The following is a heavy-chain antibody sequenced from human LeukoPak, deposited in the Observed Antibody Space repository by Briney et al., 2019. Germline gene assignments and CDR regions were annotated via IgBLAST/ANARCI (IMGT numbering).Heavy chain of an antibody. CDR1: GGSFSGYS. J-gene: IGHJ4*02. CDR2: INHSGST. Sequence: SGTLSLTCAVYGGSFSGYSWTWIRQPPGKGLEWIGEINHSGSTNYKPSLKSRVNISIDTSKNQFSLKLSSVTAADTAVYYCARTPPPGATAYGIVDYWGQGTLVTVSS. CDR3: ARTPPPGATAYGIVDY. D-gene: IGHD3-10*01. V-gene: IGHV4-34*01.